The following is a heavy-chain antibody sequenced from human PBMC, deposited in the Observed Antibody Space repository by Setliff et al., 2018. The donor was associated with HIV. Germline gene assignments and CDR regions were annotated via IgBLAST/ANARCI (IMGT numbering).Heavy chain of an antibody. Sequence: ASVKVSCKASGYTFSQYALHWVRQAPGQRLEWMGWINTGNENTRYSQKFQGRVSIITDTSANTAYMELTNLRSDDSAIYYCAREVVVGTTGGMDVWGQGTTVTVSS. D-gene: IGHD3-22*01. CDR1: GYTFSQYA. V-gene: IGHV1-3*04. CDR3: AREVVVGTTGGMDV. J-gene: IGHJ6*02. CDR2: INTGNENT.